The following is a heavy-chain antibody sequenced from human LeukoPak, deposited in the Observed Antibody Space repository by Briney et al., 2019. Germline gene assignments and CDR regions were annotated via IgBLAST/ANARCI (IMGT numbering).Heavy chain of an antibody. CDR3: ARVFRGVFDAFDI. CDR2: INPNSGGT. CDR1: GYSFTGNY. D-gene: IGHD3-3*01. J-gene: IGHJ3*02. V-gene: IGHV1-2*02. Sequence: GASVKVSCKASGYSFTGNYMHWVRQAPGQGLEWMGWINPNSGGTNYAQKFQGRVTMTRDTSISTAYMELSRLRSEDTAVYYCARVFRGVFDAFDIWGQGTMVTVSS.